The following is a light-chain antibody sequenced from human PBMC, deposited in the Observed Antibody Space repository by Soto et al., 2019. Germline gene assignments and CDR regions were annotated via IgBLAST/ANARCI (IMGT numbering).Light chain of an antibody. Sequence: EIVVTQSPGTLSLSPGERATLSCRASQSVSSIYLGWYQQKPGQAPRLLIYGASSRATGIPDRFSGSGSGTDFTRTISRLEPEDFAVYYCQQYGDSTGWTFGQGTKVEIK. V-gene: IGKV3-20*01. CDR3: QQYGDSTGWT. CDR2: GAS. CDR1: QSVSSIY. J-gene: IGKJ1*01.